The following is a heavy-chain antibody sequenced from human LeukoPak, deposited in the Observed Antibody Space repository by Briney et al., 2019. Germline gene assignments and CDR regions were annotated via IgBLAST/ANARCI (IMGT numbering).Heavy chain of an antibody. CDR3: ARDSGPYSSGWYDA. V-gene: IGHV1-2*06. Sequence: GASVKVSCKASGYTFTGYYMHWVRQAPGQGLELMGRINPNSGGTSYAQKFQGRVTMTRDTSISTAYMELSRLRSDDTAVYYCARDSGPYSSGWYDAWGQGTLVTVSS. D-gene: IGHD6-19*01. CDR1: GYTFTGYY. J-gene: IGHJ5*02. CDR2: INPNSGGT.